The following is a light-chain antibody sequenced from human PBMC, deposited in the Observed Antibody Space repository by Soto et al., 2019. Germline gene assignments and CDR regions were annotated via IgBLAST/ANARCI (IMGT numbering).Light chain of an antibody. CDR2: DVS. CDR1: QTFTSGH. Sequence: IVLSQSPGTLSVSPGERVTLSCRGSQTFTSGHLAWYQQRPGQAPRLLIYDVSSRATGIPDRFSGSGSGTDFTLTISRLEPEDFAVYYCQQYGSSPRAFGQGTKVEVK. J-gene: IGKJ1*01. CDR3: QQYGSSPRA. V-gene: IGKV3-20*01.